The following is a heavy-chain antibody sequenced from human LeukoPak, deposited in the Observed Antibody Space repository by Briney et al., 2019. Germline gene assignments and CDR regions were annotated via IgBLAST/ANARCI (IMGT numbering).Heavy chain of an antibody. Sequence: GGSLRLSCAASGFTFSCYGMHWVRQAPGKGLEWVAVISYDGSNKYYADSVKGRFTISRDNSKNTLYLQMNSLRAEDTAVYYCAQESSQPRTYYYDSSVDYWGQGTLVTVSS. CDR2: ISYDGSNK. V-gene: IGHV3-30*18. CDR3: AQESSQPRTYYYDSSVDY. CDR1: GFTFSCYG. J-gene: IGHJ4*02. D-gene: IGHD3-22*01.